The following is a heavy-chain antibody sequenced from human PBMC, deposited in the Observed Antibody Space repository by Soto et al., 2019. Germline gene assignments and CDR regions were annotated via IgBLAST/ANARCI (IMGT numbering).Heavy chain of an antibody. CDR1: GGSVSSGSYY. CDR2: IYYSGST. D-gene: IGHD3-10*01. Sequence: PSETLSLTCTVSGGSVSSGSYYWSWLRQPPGKGLEWIGYIYYSGSTNYNLSLKSRVTISVDTSKNQFSLKLSSVTAADTAVYYCARDRYYYGSGSYDYYYYYGMDVWGQGTTVTVSS. CDR3: ARDRYYYGSGSYDYYYYYGMDV. J-gene: IGHJ6*02. V-gene: IGHV4-61*01.